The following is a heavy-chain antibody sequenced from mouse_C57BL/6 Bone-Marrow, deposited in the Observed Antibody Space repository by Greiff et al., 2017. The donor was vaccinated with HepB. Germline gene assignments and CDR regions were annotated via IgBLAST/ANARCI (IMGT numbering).Heavy chain of an antibody. Sequence: EVKLQESGPGLVKPSQTVFLTCTVTGISITTGNYRWSWIRQFPGNKLEWIGYIYYSGTITYNPSLTSRTTITRDTPKNQFFLEMNSLTAEDTATYYCARDPIYSPYAKDYWGQGTSVTVSS. CDR3: ARDPIYSPYAKDY. V-gene: IGHV3-5*01. CDR2: IYYSGTI. J-gene: IGHJ4*01. CDR1: GISITTGNYR. D-gene: IGHD2-1*01.